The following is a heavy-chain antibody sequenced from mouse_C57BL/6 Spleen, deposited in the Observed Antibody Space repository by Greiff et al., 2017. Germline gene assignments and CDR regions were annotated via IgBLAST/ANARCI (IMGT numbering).Heavy chain of an antibody. CDR3: ARMGSSYVDWGWFAY. D-gene: IGHD1-1*01. J-gene: IGHJ3*01. V-gene: IGHV1-54*01. CDR1: GYAFTNYL. Sequence: QVQLQQSGAELVRPGTSVKVSCKASGYAFTNYLIEWVKQRPGQGLEWIGVINPGSGGTNYNEKFKGKATLTADKSSSTAYMQLSSLTSEDSAVYFCARMGSSYVDWGWFAYWGQGTLVTVSA. CDR2: INPGSGGT.